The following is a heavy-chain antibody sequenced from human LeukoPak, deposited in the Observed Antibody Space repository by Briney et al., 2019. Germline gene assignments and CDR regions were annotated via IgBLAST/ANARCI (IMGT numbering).Heavy chain of an antibody. J-gene: IGHJ6*03. CDR3: ARDKGREIEGNYYYYYYMDV. CDR2: IIPIFGTA. D-gene: IGHD1-26*01. CDR1: GGTFSSYA. Sequence: SVKVSCKASGGTFSSYAISWVRQAPGQGLEWMGGIIPIFGTANYAQKFQGRVTITADESTSTAYMELSSLRSEDTAVYYCARDKGREIEGNYYYYYYMDVWGEGTTVTVSS. V-gene: IGHV1-69*13.